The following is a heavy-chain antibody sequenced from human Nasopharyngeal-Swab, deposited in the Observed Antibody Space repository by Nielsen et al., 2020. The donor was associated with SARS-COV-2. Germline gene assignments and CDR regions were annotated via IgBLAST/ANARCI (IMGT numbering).Heavy chain of an antibody. Sequence: SETLSPTCTVPGGSISSSSYSWCWIRQPPGKGLEWIGSIYYSGSTYYNPSLKSRVTISVDTSKNQFSLKLSSVTAADTAVYYCARLTADVLRFFRPYYFDYWGQGTLVTVSS. D-gene: IGHD3-3*01. J-gene: IGHJ4*02. CDR2: IYYSGST. V-gene: IGHV4-39*01. CDR3: ARLTADVLRFFRPYYFDY. CDR1: GGSISSSSYS.